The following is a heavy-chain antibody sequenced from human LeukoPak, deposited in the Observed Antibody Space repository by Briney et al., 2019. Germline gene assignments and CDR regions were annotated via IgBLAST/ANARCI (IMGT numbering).Heavy chain of an antibody. D-gene: IGHD3-10*01. CDR1: GFTFDDYA. Sequence: GGSLRLSCAASGFTFDDYAMHWVRQAPGKGLEWVSGISWNSGSIGYADSVKGRFTISRDNAKNSLYLQMNSLRAEDTALYYCAKSGSYGWDKGYLDYWGQGTLVTVSS. J-gene: IGHJ4*02. V-gene: IGHV3-9*01. CDR2: ISWNSGSI. CDR3: AKSGSYGWDKGYLDY.